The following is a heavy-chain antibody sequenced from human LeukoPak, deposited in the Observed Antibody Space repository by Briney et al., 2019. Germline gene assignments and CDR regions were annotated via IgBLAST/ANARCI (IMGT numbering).Heavy chain of an antibody. Sequence: GGSLSLSCTASGLTFGEYAMSWVRQAPGKGLEWVGVIRSKAYGGTTEYAASVKGRFTISRDDSKSIAYLQMNSLKSEDTAVYHCLYYYDSSGYYLPDHWGQGTLVTVSS. CDR2: IRSKAYGGTT. J-gene: IGHJ4*02. D-gene: IGHD3-22*01. CDR1: GLTFGEYA. V-gene: IGHV3-49*04. CDR3: LYYYDSSGYYLPDH.